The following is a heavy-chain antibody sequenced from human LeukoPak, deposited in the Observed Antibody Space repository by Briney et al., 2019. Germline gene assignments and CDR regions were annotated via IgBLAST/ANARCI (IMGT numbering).Heavy chain of an antibody. CDR2: ISGSGGST. CDR3: ARGVAAEGDY. D-gene: IGHD6-13*01. V-gene: IGHV3-23*01. J-gene: IGHJ4*02. Sequence: GGSLRLSCAASGFTFSSYGMSWVRQAPGKGLEWVSAISGSGGSTYYADSVKGRFTISRDNSKNTLYLQMNSLRAEDTAVYYCARGVAAEGDYWGQGTLVTVSS. CDR1: GFTFSSYG.